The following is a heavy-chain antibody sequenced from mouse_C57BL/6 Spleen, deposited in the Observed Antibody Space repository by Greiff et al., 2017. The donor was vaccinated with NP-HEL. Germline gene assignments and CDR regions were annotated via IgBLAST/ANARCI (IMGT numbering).Heavy chain of an antibody. D-gene: IGHD2-5*01. CDR3: ARDGAYYSNYYAMDY. Sequence: DVMLVESEGGLVQPGSSMKLSCTASGFTFSDYYMAWVRQVPEKGLEWVANINYDGSSTYYLDSLKSRFIISRDNAKNILYLQMSSLKSEDTATYYCARDGAYYSNYYAMDYWGQGTSVTVSS. CDR2: INYDGSST. CDR1: GFTFSDYY. V-gene: IGHV5-16*01. J-gene: IGHJ4*01.